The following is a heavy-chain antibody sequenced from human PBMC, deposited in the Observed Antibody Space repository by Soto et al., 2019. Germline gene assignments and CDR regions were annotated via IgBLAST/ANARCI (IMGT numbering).Heavy chain of an antibody. V-gene: IGHV3-23*01. D-gene: IGHD2-21*02. Sequence: LRLSCAASGFTFSSYAMNWVRQAPGKGLEWVSGISGSGMSTYYADSVKGRFTISRDNSKNTVYLQMNSLRAEDTAIYYCAKDQVEVVTATGLDYWGQGTLVTVSS. CDR3: AKDQVEVVTATGLDY. J-gene: IGHJ4*02. CDR2: ISGSGMST. CDR1: GFTFSSYA.